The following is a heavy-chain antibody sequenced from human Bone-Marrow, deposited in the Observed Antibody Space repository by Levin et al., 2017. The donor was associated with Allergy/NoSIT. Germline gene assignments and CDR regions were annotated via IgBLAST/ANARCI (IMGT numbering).Heavy chain of an antibody. J-gene: IGHJ4*02. CDR3: AKDPGVASGTYLYYFDY. CDR1: GFTFSSYG. CDR2: ISYGGSNK. D-gene: IGHD3-10*01. Sequence: GESLKISCAASGFTFSSYGIHWVRQAPGKGLEWVAVISYGGSNKYYADSVKGRFTISRDNSKNTLYLQMNSLRPEDTAVYYCAKDPGVASGTYLYYFDYWGQGTLVTVSS. V-gene: IGHV3-30*18.